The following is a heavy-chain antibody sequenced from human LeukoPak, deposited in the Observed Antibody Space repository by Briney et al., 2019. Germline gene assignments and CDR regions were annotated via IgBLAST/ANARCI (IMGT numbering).Heavy chain of an antibody. V-gene: IGHV4-30-2*01. Sequence: PSQTLSLTCAVSGGSISSGGYSWSWIRQPPGKGLEWIGYIYHSGSTYYNPSLKSRVTISVDRSKNQFSLKLSSVTAADTAVYYCARDYYDSSGYYHDAFDIWGQGTMVTVSP. CDR2: IYHSGST. D-gene: IGHD3-22*01. CDR3: ARDYYDSSGYYHDAFDI. CDR1: GGSISSGGYS. J-gene: IGHJ3*02.